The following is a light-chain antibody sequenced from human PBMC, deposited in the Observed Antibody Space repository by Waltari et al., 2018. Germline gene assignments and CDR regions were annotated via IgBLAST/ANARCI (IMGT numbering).Light chain of an antibody. CDR1: SSNIGSNY. J-gene: IGLJ2*01. CDR2: RNN. Sequence: QSVLTQPPSASGTPGQRVTISCSGRSSNIGSNYVYWYQHLPGTAPKVLIYRNNQRPSGVPDRFSGSKSGTSASLAISGLRSEDEADYYCAAWDDSLSGPVFGGGTKVTAL. V-gene: IGLV1-47*01. CDR3: AAWDDSLSGPV.